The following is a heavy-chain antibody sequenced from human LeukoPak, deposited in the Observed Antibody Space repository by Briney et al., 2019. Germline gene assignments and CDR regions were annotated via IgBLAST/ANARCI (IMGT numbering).Heavy chain of an antibody. J-gene: IGHJ3*02. D-gene: IGHD1-26*01. CDR2: INPNSGGT. Sequence: RASVKVSCKASGYTFTGYYIHWVRQAPGQGLEWMGWINPNSGGTNFAQKFRGRVTLTRDTSINTAYMDLSSVRSDDTAVYYCARDRIVGASDAFDIWGQGTMVTVSS. CDR1: GYTFTGYY. V-gene: IGHV1-2*02. CDR3: ARDRIVGASDAFDI.